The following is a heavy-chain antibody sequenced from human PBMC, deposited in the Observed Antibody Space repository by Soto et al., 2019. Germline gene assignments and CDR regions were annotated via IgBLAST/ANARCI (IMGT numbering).Heavy chain of an antibody. V-gene: IGHV3-23*01. D-gene: IGHD2-15*01. CDR1: GFTFSSYA. CDR2: ISGSGGST. CDR3: ARDLYCSGGSCYSTGTFFDY. Sequence: PVVSLRLSCAASGFTFSSYAMSWVRQAPGKGLEWVSAISGSGGSTYYADSVKGRFTISRDNSKNTLYLQMNSLRAEDTAVYYCARDLYCSGGSCYSTGTFFDYWGQGTLVTVSS. J-gene: IGHJ4*02.